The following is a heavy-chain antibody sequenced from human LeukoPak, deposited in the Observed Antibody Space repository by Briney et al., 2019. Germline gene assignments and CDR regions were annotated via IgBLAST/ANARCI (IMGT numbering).Heavy chain of an antibody. CDR3: GRGARPPHYYYYMDV. V-gene: IGHV1-8*01. CDR1: GYTFTSYD. Sequence: ASVKVSCKASGYTFTSYDIDWVRQATGQGLEWMGWLNPNSGNTGYAQNFQGRLTMTRNTSISTAYMEVSSLRSEDTAVYYCGRGARPPHYYYYMDVWGKGTTVTVSS. J-gene: IGHJ6*03. CDR2: LNPNSGNT. D-gene: IGHD5-12*01.